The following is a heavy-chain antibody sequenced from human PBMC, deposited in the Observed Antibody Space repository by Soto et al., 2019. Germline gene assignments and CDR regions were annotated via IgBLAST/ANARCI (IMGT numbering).Heavy chain of an antibody. CDR3: ARDKYCSGGSCRKNWFDP. CDR2: IYDDGSA. Sequence: PSETLSLTCTVSGGSIGSSYWSWIRQPPGKGLEWLAYIYDDGSANYNPSLKSRATISLDMSKNQFSLKLTSVTAADTAVYYCARDKYCSGGSCRKNWFDPWGQGTLVTVSS. D-gene: IGHD2-15*01. CDR1: GGSIGSSY. J-gene: IGHJ5*02. V-gene: IGHV4-59*01.